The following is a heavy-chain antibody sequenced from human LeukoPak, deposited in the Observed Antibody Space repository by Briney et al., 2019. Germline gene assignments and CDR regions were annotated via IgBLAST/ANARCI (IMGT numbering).Heavy chain of an antibody. J-gene: IGHJ4*02. CDR1: GFTFSSYA. D-gene: IGHD3-22*01. Sequence: GGSLRLSCAASGFTFSSYAMSWVRQAPGKELEWVSAISGSGGSTYYADSVKGRFTISRDNYKYTLYLQMNSLRAEDTGVYYCAKDSSGYYYGSHFDYWGQGTLVTVSS. CDR3: AKDSSGYYYGSHFDY. V-gene: IGHV3-23*01. CDR2: ISGSGGST.